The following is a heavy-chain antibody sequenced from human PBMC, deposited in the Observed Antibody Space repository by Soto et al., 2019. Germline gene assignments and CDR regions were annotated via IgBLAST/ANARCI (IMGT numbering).Heavy chain of an antibody. CDR1: GGSISSGDYY. CDR3: ARDKYSSSWSGYYYGMDV. J-gene: IGHJ6*02. CDR2: IYYSGST. D-gene: IGHD6-6*01. V-gene: IGHV4-30-4*01. Sequence: KTSETLSLTCTVSGGSISSGDYYWSWIRQPPGKGLEWIGYIYYSGSTYYNPSLKSRVTISVDTSKNQFSLKLSSVTAADTAVYYCARDKYSSSWSGYYYGMDVWGQGTTVTVSS.